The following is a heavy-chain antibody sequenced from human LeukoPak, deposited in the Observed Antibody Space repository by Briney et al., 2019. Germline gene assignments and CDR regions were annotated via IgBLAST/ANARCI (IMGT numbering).Heavy chain of an antibody. CDR2: ISSSSSYI. J-gene: IGHJ6*03. CDR1: GFTFSSYS. D-gene: IGHD3-3*01. V-gene: IGHV3-21*01. CDR3: ARECPPYYDFWSGYYGYYYYMDV. Sequence: GGSLRLSFAASGFTFSSYSMNWVRQAPGKGLEWVSSISSSSSYIYYADSVKGRFTISRDNAKNSLYLQMNSLRAEDTAVYYCARECPPYYDFWSGYYGYYYYMDVWGKGTTVTVSS.